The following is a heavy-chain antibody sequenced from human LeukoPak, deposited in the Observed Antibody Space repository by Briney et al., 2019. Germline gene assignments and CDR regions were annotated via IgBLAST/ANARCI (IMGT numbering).Heavy chain of an antibody. CDR1: GGSISSYY. Sequence: SETLSLTCTVSGGSISSYYWSWIRQPPGKGLEWIGHIYNSGSTNYNPSLKSRVTMSGDTSKNQFSLKLSSVTAADTAVYYCARSGGYNFDYWGQGTLVTVSS. V-gene: IGHV4-59*08. D-gene: IGHD1-26*01. CDR3: ARSGGYNFDY. CDR2: IYNSGST. J-gene: IGHJ4*02.